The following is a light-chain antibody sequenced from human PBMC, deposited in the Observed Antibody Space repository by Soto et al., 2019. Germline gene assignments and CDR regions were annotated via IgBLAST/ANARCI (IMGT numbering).Light chain of an antibody. CDR2: KAS. Sequence: DSPITQSPSTMAASVRDRVTITCRASDSISPWVAWYQQKPGKAPKVLIYKASTLKSGVPSRFSGSGSGTEFTLTISSLQPEDFATYYCQQLNSYPVTFGQGTRLEI. CDR1: DSISPW. V-gene: IGKV1-5*03. J-gene: IGKJ5*01. CDR3: QQLNSYPVT.